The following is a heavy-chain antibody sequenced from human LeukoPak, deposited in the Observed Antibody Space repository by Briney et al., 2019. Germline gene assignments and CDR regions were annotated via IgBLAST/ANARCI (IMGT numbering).Heavy chain of an antibody. Sequence: ASVKVSCKASGYTFTSYDINWVRQATGQGLEWMGWMNRNSGNTGYAQKFQGRITMTRNTSISTAYMVLSSLRSEDTAVYYCARATRPYYDILTYYYMDVWGKGTTVTISS. CDR3: ARATRPYYDILTYYYMDV. CDR1: GYTFTSYD. CDR2: MNRNSGNT. J-gene: IGHJ6*03. D-gene: IGHD3-9*01. V-gene: IGHV1-8*02.